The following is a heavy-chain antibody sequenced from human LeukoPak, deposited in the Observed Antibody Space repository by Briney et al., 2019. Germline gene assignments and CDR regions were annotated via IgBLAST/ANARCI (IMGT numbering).Heavy chain of an antibody. CDR1: GFTFSSYS. J-gene: IGHJ4*02. V-gene: IGHV3-74*01. D-gene: IGHD2/OR15-2a*01. CDR3: ARDWFHAIDY. Sequence: PGGSLRLSCAASGFTFSSYSMNWVRQAPGKGLVWVSRIRSDGSDARYAESVKGRFTISRDNAKNTLYLQMNSLRDEDTAVYYCARDWFHAIDYWGQGTLVTVSS. CDR2: IRSDGSDA.